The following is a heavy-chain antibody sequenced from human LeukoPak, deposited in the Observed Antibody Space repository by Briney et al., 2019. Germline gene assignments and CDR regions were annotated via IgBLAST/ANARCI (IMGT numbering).Heavy chain of an antibody. V-gene: IGHV3-20*04. CDR3: ARRAGAYSHPYDY. D-gene: IGHD4/OR15-4a*01. Sequence: RPGESLRLSCAASGFTFDDYGMSWVRQAPGKGLEWVSGIIWHGGSTGYADSVKGRFTISRDNAKNSLYLQMNSLRAEDTALYYCARRAGAYSHPYDYWGQGTLVTVSS. J-gene: IGHJ4*02. CDR2: IIWHGGST. CDR1: GFTFDDYG.